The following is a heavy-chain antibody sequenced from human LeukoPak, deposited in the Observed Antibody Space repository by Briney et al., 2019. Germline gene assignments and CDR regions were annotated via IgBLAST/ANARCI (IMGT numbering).Heavy chain of an antibody. CDR2: INPSGNSA. Sequence: PLASVKVSCKASGYTFTSYSMHWVRQAPGQGLEWMGIINPSGNSAGYARKFQGRVTMTRDMSASTVYMELSSLRFEDTAVYYCTRGHGSGYTNWFDPWGQGTLVTVPS. J-gene: IGHJ5*02. V-gene: IGHV1-46*01. CDR3: TRGHGSGYTNWFDP. CDR1: GYTFTSYS. D-gene: IGHD3-10*01.